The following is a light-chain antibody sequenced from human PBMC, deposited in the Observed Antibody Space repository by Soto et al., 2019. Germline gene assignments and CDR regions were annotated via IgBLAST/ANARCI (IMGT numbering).Light chain of an antibody. CDR3: QQYNKWPLYT. V-gene: IGKV3-15*01. CDR1: QSISSN. Sequence: EIVMTQSPATLSVSPGERASLSCRASQSISSNLAWYQQRPGQAPRLLIYDASTRATGIPARFSGSGSGTQFTLTISGLQSEDVAVYYCQQYNKWPLYTFGQGTKLEIK. CDR2: DAS. J-gene: IGKJ2*01.